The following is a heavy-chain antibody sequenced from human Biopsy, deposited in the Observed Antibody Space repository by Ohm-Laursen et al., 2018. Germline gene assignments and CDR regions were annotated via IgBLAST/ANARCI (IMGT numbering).Heavy chain of an antibody. CDR1: GGSFTGHY. CDR2: ISYTGYT. Sequence: ETLSLTCPVSGGSFTGHYWSWIRQPPGKGLEWIGHISYTGYTSYNASLKSRVTISVDTSRNHFSLRLSSLTAADTAVYYCARGSNDFGGLYFHRWGQGTLLTVSS. D-gene: IGHD4-23*01. V-gene: IGHV4-59*11. J-gene: IGHJ4*02. CDR3: ARGSNDFGGLYFHR.